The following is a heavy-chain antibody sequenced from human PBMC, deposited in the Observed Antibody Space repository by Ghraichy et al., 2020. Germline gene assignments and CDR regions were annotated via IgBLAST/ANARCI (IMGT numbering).Heavy chain of an antibody. CDR3: ARGRLENYYYYYMDV. Sequence: ASVKVSCKASGYTFTSYGISWVRQAPGQGLEWMGWISAYNGNTNYAQKLQGRVTMTTDTSTSTAYMELRSLRSDDTAVYYCARGRLENYYYYYMDVWGKGTTVTVSS. CDR1: GYTFTSYG. D-gene: IGHD3-22*01. V-gene: IGHV1-18*01. J-gene: IGHJ6*03. CDR2: ISAYNGNT.